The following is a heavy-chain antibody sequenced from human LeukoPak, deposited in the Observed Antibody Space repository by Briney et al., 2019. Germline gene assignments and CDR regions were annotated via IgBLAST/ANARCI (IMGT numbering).Heavy chain of an antibody. D-gene: IGHD2-2*01. Sequence: ASVKVSCKVSGYTLTELSMHWVRQAPGKGLEWMGGSDPEDGETIYAQKFQGRVTMTEDTSTDTAYMELSSLRSEDTAVYYCATEGVVRRYYYYGMDVWGQGTTVTVSS. CDR2: SDPEDGET. J-gene: IGHJ6*02. CDR1: GYTLTELS. CDR3: ATEGVVRRYYYYGMDV. V-gene: IGHV1-24*01.